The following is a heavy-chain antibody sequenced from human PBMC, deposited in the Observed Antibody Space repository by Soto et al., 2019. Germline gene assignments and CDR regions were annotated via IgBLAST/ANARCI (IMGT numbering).Heavy chain of an antibody. CDR3: AKVQSNYDFWSGYSLPTSYYYGMDV. CDR2: ISGSGGST. Sequence: GWSLRLSCAASGFTFSSYAMSLVRQAPGKGLEWVSAISGSGGSTYYADSVKGRFTISRDNSKNTLYLQMNSLRAEDTAVYYCAKVQSNYDFWSGYSLPTSYYYGMDVWGQGTTVTVA. J-gene: IGHJ6*02. V-gene: IGHV3-23*01. CDR1: GFTFSSYA. D-gene: IGHD3-3*01.